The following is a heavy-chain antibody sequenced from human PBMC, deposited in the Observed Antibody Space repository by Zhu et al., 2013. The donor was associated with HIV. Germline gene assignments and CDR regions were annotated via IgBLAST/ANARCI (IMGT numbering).Heavy chain of an antibody. D-gene: IGHD3-10*01. CDR3: ARVFGTLGHFDS. J-gene: IGHJ4*02. V-gene: IGHV1-18*01. CDR2: INPNAGGT. Sequence: QVQLLQSGPEVKKPGASVKVSCKTSGYMFTTYGISWVRQAPGEGLEWMGWINPNAGGTNSAQKFQGRLIMTRHTSTNTAYLELNSLRSDDTAFYYCARVFGTLGHFDSWGQGTLVTVSS. CDR1: GYMFTTYG.